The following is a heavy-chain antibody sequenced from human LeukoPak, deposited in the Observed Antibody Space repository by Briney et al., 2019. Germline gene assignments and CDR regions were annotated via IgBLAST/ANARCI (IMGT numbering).Heavy chain of an antibody. CDR2: FSSSGGSA. V-gene: IGHV3-23*01. D-gene: IGHD3-22*01. CDR1: GFTLSSYA. Sequence: GGSLRLSCAASGFTLSSYAMSWVRQAPGKGLEWVSGFSSSGGSANYADSVKGRFSISRDNSKNTLYLQMNSLRAEDTAVYYCARGSSGYPFDYWGQGTLLTVSS. J-gene: IGHJ4*02. CDR3: ARGSSGYPFDY.